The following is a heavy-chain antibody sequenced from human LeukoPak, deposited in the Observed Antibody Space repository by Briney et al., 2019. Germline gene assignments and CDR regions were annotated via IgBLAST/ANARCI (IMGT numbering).Heavy chain of an antibody. J-gene: IGHJ4*02. CDR3: AKDGGYCSSTSCYTQKFDY. Sequence: GGSLRLSCAASGFTFSSYAMSWVRQAPGKGLEWVSAISYSGGSTYYADSVKGRFTISRDNSKNTLYLQMNSLRAEDTAVYYCAKDGGYCSSTSCYTQKFDYWGQGTLVTVSS. D-gene: IGHD2-2*02. V-gene: IGHV3-23*01. CDR2: ISYSGGST. CDR1: GFTFSSYA.